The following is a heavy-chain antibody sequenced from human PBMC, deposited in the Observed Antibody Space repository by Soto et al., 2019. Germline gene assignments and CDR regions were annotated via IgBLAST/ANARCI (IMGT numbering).Heavy chain of an antibody. Sequence: SETLSLTSTVSGGSISSGDYYWRWIRQPPGKGLEWIGYIYYSGSTYHNPSLKSRVTISVDTSKNQFSLKLSSVTAADTAVYYCARDGPPTDYWGQGTPVTAS. CDR2: IYYSGST. J-gene: IGHJ4*02. CDR1: GGSISSGDYY. V-gene: IGHV4-30-4*01. CDR3: ARDGPPTDY. D-gene: IGHD4-17*01.